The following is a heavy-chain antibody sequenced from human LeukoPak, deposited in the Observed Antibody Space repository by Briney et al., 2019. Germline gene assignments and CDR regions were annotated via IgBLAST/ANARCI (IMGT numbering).Heavy chain of an antibody. Sequence: KPLETLSLTCIVSGGSISSGSYYWGWIRQTPGKGLEWIGSIYYSGSTYYNPSLKSRVTISRDTSKNQFSLKLTSVTAADTAVYYCARDILSFGVAGTGRAFDIWGQGTMVTVSS. CDR2: IYYSGST. J-gene: IGHJ3*02. D-gene: IGHD6-19*01. CDR3: ARDILSFGVAGTGRAFDI. CDR1: GGSISSGSYY. V-gene: IGHV4-39*02.